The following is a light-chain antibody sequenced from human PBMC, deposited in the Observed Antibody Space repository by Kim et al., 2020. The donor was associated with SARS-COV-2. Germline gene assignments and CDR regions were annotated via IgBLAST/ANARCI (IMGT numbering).Light chain of an antibody. CDR1: RDIGNE. J-gene: IGKJ4*01. CDR3: LQYYNYPLT. Sequence: AIQITQSPSSLSASVGDRVSITCRTSRDIGNELGWYQQKPGRIPKLLIHGAYTLQSGVPSRFIASGSGTDFTLTISSLQPEDFASYFCLQYYNYPLTFGGGTKVDIK. CDR2: GAY. V-gene: IGKV1-6*01.